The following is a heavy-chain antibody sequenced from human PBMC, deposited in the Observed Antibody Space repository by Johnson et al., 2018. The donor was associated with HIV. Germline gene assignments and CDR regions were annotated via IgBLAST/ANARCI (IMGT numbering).Heavy chain of an antibody. D-gene: IGHD3-22*01. V-gene: IGHV3-20*04. CDR3: AKGQSSGYPKDAFDI. CDR2: LNCSGGRT. CDR1: GFTFDDYG. Sequence: VQLVESGGGVVRPGGSLRLSCAASGFTFDDYGMRGVRQSPGKGLEWVSGLNCSGGRTGYVDSVKGRFTISRDNAKNTLYLQMNSLRTEDTAMYYCAKGQSSGYPKDAFDIWGRGTIVIVSS. J-gene: IGHJ3*02.